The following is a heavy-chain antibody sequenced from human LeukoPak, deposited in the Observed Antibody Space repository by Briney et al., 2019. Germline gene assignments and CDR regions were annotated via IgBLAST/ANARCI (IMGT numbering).Heavy chain of an antibody. CDR1: GASISSGRYS. CDR3: ARGPERLYYDFWSGYRTYYYYYGMDV. D-gene: IGHD3-3*01. V-gene: IGHV4-30-2*01. CDR2: IYHSGGT. Sequence: SETLSLTCAVSGASISSGRYSWSWIRQPPGKGLEWIGYIYHSGGTYYNPSLRSRVRISEDTFKNQFSLKLTSVTAADTAVYYCARGPERLYYDFWSGYRTYYYYYGMDVWGQGTTVTVSS. J-gene: IGHJ6*02.